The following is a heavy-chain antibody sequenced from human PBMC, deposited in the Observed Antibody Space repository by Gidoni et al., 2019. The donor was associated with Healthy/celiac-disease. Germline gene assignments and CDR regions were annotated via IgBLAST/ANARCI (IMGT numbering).Heavy chain of an antibody. CDR2: INPNSGGT. Sequence: QVQLVQSGAEVKKPGASVKVSCKASGYTFTGYYMHWVRQAPGQGLEWMGWINPNSGGTNYAQKFQGWVTMTRDTSISTAYMELSRLRSDDTAVYYCARGVDTAMVTLGWFDPWGQGTLVTVSS. CDR3: ARGVDTAMVTLGWFDP. D-gene: IGHD5-18*01. V-gene: IGHV1-2*04. J-gene: IGHJ5*02. CDR1: GYTFTGYY.